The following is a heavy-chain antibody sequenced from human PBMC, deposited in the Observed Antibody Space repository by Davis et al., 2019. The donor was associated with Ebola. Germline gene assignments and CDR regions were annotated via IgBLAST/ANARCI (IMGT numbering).Heavy chain of an antibody. Sequence: PSETLSLTCTVSSGSISSYYWSWIRQPPGKVLEWIGYIYYSGSTNYNPFLTSRVTISVDTSNNQFSLKLSSVTAADTAVYYCARDQRGYSYGSYYYYGMDVWGQGTTVTVSS. J-gene: IGHJ6*02. CDR1: SGSISSYY. CDR3: ARDQRGYSYGSYYYYGMDV. D-gene: IGHD5-18*01. V-gene: IGHV4-59*12. CDR2: IYYSGST.